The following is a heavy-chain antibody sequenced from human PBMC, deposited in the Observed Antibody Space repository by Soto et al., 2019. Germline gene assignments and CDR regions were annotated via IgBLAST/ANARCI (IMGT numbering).Heavy chain of an antibody. J-gene: IGHJ6*02. V-gene: IGHV3-11*01. CDR2: ISSSAGVK. CDR3: ASLYYYAMDA. Sequence: PGGSLRLSCAASGFTFSDYYMSWIRQAPGKGLEWVSYISSSAGVKYYADSVKGLFTISRDNAKNSLSLQMNSLRADDTAVYYCASLYYYAMDAWGQGTTVTVSS. CDR1: GFTFSDYY.